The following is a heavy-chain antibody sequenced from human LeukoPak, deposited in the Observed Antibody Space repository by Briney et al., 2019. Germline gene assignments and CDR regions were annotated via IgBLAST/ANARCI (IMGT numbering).Heavy chain of an antibody. Sequence: ASVKVSCKASGYTFTDYYMHWVRQAPGQGLEWMGRVYPNSGGTNYAQKFQGRVAMTRDTSISTAYMELRSLRSDDTAVYYCARDRDYGDYNTQDLFVYWGQGTLVTVSS. CDR3: ARDRDYGDYNTQDLFVY. CDR2: VYPNSGGT. V-gene: IGHV1-2*06. D-gene: IGHD4-17*01. CDR1: GYTFTDYY. J-gene: IGHJ4*02.